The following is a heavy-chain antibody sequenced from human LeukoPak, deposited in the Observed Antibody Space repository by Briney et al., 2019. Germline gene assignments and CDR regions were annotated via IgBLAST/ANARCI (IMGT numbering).Heavy chain of an antibody. V-gene: IGHV3-23*01. CDR3: AKDRNRGYYDSSGYFDY. J-gene: IGHJ4*02. CDR1: GFTFKNYG. D-gene: IGHD3-22*01. CDR2: ISGSGGNT. Sequence: GGSLILSCAASGFTFKNYGMSWVRQAPGKGLEWVSAISGSGGNTYYADSVKGRFTISRDNSKNTLYLQMNSLRAEDTAVYYCAKDRNRGYYDSSGYFDYWGQGTLVTVSS.